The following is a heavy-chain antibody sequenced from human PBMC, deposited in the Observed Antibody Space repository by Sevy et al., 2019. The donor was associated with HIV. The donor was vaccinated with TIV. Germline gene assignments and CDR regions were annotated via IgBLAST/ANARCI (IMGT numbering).Heavy chain of an antibody. CDR2: ISSSSSYI. D-gene: IGHD1-1*01. CDR1: GFTFSSYS. CDR3: ASETGTTLWDAFDI. V-gene: IGHV3-21*01. J-gene: IGHJ3*02. Sequence: GSLRLSCAASGFTFSSYSMNWVRQAPGKGLEWVSSISSSSSYIYYADSVKGRFTISRDNAKNSLYLQMNSLRAEDTAVYYCASETGTTLWDAFDIWGQGTMVTVSS.